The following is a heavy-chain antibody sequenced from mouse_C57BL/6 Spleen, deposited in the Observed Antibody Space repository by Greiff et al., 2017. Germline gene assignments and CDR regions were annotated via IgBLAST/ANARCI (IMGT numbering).Heavy chain of an antibody. D-gene: IGHD1-1*01. CDR3: TRRIYYGSSYLDY. V-gene: IGHV1-15*01. CDR2: IDPETGGT. CDR1: GYTFTDYE. Sequence: QVQLQQSGAELVRPGASVTLSCKASGYTFTDYEMHWVKQTPVHGLEWIGAIDPETGGTAYNQKFKGKAILTADKSSSTAYMELRSLTSEDSAVYYCTRRIYYGSSYLDYWGQGTTLTVSS. J-gene: IGHJ2*01.